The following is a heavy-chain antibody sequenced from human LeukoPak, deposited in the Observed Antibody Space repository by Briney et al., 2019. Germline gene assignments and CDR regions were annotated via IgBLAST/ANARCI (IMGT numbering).Heavy chain of an antibody. V-gene: IGHV4-34*01. CDR2: INHSGST. J-gene: IGHJ5*02. CDR1: GGSFSGYY. CDR3: ARGRPWFDP. Sequence: ETLSLTCAVYGGSFSGYYWSWIRQPPGKGLEWIGEINHSGSTNYNPSLKSRVTISVDTSKNQFSLKLTSVTAADTAVYYCARGRPWFDPWGRGTLVTVSS.